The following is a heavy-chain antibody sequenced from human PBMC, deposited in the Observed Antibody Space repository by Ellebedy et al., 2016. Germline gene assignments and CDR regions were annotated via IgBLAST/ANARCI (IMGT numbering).Heavy chain of an antibody. CDR2: INADNGRT. CDR3: ASGAGSGGQFDH. CDR1: GDTFPTHD. J-gene: IGHJ4*02. Sequence: ASVKVSXXASGDTFPTHDIHWVRQAPGQSLEWVGWINADNGRTTSSQKYQGRVTIMRDTSASIAYMELSSLRSEDTAVYYCASGAGSGGQFDHWGQGTLVSVSS. D-gene: IGHD3-10*01. V-gene: IGHV1-3*01.